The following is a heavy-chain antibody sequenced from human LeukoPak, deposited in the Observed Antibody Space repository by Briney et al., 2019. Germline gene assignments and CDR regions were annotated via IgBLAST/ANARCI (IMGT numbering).Heavy chain of an antibody. D-gene: IGHD6-19*01. CDR2: ISYDGSNK. CDR1: GFTFSSYG. V-gene: IGHV3-30*18. Sequence: PGRSLRLSCAASGFTFSSYGMHWVRQAPGKGLEWVAVISYDGSNKYYADSVKGRFTISRNNSKNTLYLQMNSLRAEDTAVYYCAKDGGSGWGFDYWGQGTLVTVSS. J-gene: IGHJ4*02. CDR3: AKDGGSGWGFDY.